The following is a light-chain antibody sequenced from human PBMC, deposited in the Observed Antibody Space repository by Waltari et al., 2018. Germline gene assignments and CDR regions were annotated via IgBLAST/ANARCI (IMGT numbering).Light chain of an antibody. J-gene: IGKJ1*01. CDR3: QQYHSSPQT. CDR2: GAS. Sequence: EIVLTQSPGTVYLSPGESATLSCMASQSVSSNYLAWYHQKPGQAPRLLISGASSSATGIPDRFSGGGSGTDFTLTISRLEPEDFAVYYCQQYHSSPQTFGQGTKVEIK. V-gene: IGKV3-20*01. CDR1: QSVSSNY.